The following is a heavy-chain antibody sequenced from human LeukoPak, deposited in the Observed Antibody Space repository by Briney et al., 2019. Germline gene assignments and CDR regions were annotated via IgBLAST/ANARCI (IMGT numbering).Heavy chain of an antibody. V-gene: IGHV4-59*08. CDR2: ICYSGST. Sequence: PSETLSLTCTVSGGSISSYYWSWMRQPPGKGLEWIGYICYSGSTNYNPSLKSRVTISVDTSKNQFSLKLSSVTAADTAVYYCASARAPLLLWFGELWSYGAFDIWGQGTMVTVSS. CDR1: GGSISSYY. D-gene: IGHD3-10*01. J-gene: IGHJ3*02. CDR3: ASARAPLLLWFGELWSYGAFDI.